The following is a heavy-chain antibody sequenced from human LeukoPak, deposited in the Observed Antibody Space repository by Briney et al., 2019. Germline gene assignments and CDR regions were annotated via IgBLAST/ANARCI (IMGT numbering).Heavy chain of an antibody. V-gene: IGHV1-58*01. J-gene: IGHJ3*02. CDR3: AAGTYYDSSGDAFDI. CDR1: GFTFTSSA. D-gene: IGHD3-22*01. CDR2: IVVGSGNT. Sequence: SVKVSCKASGFTFTSSAVQWVRQARGQRLEWIRWIVVGSGNTNYAQKFQERVTITRDMSTSTAYMELSSLRSEDTAVYYCAAGTYYDSSGDAFDIWGQGTMVTVSS.